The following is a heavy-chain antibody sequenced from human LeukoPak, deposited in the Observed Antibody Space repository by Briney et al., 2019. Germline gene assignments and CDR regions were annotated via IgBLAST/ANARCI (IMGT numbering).Heavy chain of an antibody. CDR2: ISGDSNTI. CDR3: ATPFDY. Sequence: GASHRLSCLASSLSFNIYSMNSARQPAGKGLEWLPYISGDSNTIYYADSVQGRYTISRDDGKNSRYLQMNSLRADDTAVYYCATPFDYWGQGTLVTVSS. J-gene: IGHJ4*02. V-gene: IGHV3-48*01. CDR1: SLSFNIYS.